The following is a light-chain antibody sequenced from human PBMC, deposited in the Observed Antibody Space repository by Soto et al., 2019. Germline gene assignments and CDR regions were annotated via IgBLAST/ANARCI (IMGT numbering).Light chain of an antibody. CDR3: QQYGRSSLT. Sequence: EIEMTQSPATLSLAPGERVTLSCRASESVSTNLAWYQQKAGQAPRLLIYGASTRATGIPARFSGSGSGTDFTLTISRLDPEDFAVYYCQQYGRSSLTFGPGTKVDIK. CDR1: ESVSTN. V-gene: IGKV3-15*01. CDR2: GAS. J-gene: IGKJ3*01.